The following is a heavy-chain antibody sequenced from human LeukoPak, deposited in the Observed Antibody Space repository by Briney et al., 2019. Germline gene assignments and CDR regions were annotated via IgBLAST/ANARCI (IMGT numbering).Heavy chain of an antibody. CDR3: AREMWNDERTFDI. V-gene: IGHV4-61*08. D-gene: IGHD1-1*01. CDR2: IYHSGST. J-gene: IGHJ3*02. CDR1: GGSISSGGYY. Sequence: SETLSLTCTVSGGSISSGGYYWSWIRQPPGKGLEWIGYIYHSGSTYYNPSLKSRVSISVDTSKNQFSLKLSSVTAADTAVYYCAREMWNDERTFDIWGQGTMVTVSS.